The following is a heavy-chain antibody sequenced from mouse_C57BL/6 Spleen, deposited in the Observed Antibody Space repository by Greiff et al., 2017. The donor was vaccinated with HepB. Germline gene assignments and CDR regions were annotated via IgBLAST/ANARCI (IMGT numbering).Heavy chain of an antibody. CDR3: ARDEPRGYFDV. J-gene: IGHJ1*03. CDR1: GFTFSDYY. V-gene: IGHV5-16*01. Sequence: EVQRVESEGGLVQPGSSMKLSCTASGFTFSDYYMAWVRQVPEKGLEWVANINYDGSSTYYLDSLKSRFIISRDNAKNILYLQMSSLKSEDTATYYCARDEPRGYFDVWGTGTTVTVSS. CDR2: INYDGSST.